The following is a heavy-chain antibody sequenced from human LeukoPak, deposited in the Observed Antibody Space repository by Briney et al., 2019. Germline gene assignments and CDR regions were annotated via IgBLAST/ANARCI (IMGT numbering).Heavy chain of an antibody. CDR3: ARAVRGVGYFDY. CDR2: INAGNGNT. Sequence: ASLKVSCKASGYTFTSYAMHWVRQAPGQRLEWMGWINAGNGNTKYSQKFQGRVTITRDTSASTAYMELSSLRSEDTAVYYCARAVRGVGYFDYWGQGTLVTVSS. D-gene: IGHD3-10*01. CDR1: GYTFTSYA. J-gene: IGHJ4*02. V-gene: IGHV1-3*01.